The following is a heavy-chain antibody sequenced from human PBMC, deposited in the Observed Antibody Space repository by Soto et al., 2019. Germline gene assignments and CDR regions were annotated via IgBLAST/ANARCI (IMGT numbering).Heavy chain of an antibody. J-gene: IGHJ4*02. Sequence: QVQLVQSGAEVKKPGASVKVSCKASGYTFTSYGISWVRQAPGPGLEWMGWISAYNGNTNYAQKLQGRVTMTTDTSTSTAYMELRSLSSDDTAVYYCARDHCSSTSCYTAVDYWCQGTLVTVSS. CDR2: ISAYNGNT. CDR1: GYTFTSYG. V-gene: IGHV1-18*04. D-gene: IGHD2-2*02. CDR3: ARDHCSSTSCYTAVDY.